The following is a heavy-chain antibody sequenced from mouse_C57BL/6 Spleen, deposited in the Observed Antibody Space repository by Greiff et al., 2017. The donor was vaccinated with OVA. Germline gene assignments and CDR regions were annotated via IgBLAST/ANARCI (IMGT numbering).Heavy chain of an antibody. J-gene: IGHJ1*03. D-gene: IGHD1-1*01. CDR3: ARPITTVVDDWYIDV. Sequence: QVQLQQSGPELVKPGASVKISCKASGYAFSSSWMNWVKQRPGKGLEWIGRIYPGDGDTNYDGKFKGKATLTADKSSSTAYMQLSSLTSEDSAVYFGARPITTVVDDWYIDVWGTGTTVTVSS. V-gene: IGHV1-82*01. CDR2: IYPGDGDT. CDR1: GYAFSSSW.